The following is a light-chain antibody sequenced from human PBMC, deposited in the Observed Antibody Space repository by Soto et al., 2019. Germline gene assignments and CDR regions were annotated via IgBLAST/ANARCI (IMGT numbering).Light chain of an antibody. CDR1: QSVSTN. V-gene: IGKV3-15*01. Sequence: ILMTQSPATLSVSPGERATLSGRASQSVSTNLAWYQQKPGQAPRVLIYDASTRATGIPARFSGSGSGTEFTLTISGLQSEDFAVYYCQQYNNWPPWTFGQGTKVEIK. J-gene: IGKJ1*01. CDR2: DAS. CDR3: QQYNNWPPWT.